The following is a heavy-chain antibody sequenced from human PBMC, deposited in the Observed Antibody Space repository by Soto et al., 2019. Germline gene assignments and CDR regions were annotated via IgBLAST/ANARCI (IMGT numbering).Heavy chain of an antibody. Sequence: NPSETLSLTCTVSGGSISSGDYYWTWIRQPPGKGLEWIGYIYYSGYTYYNPSLKSRITISVDTSKNQFSLKLTSVTAADTAVYFCARGGNGYHILTGFSSHYWGQGTLVTVSS. CDR3: ARGGNGYHILTGFSSHY. D-gene: IGHD3-9*01. V-gene: IGHV4-30-4*01. CDR1: GGSISSGDYY. J-gene: IGHJ4*02. CDR2: IYYSGYT.